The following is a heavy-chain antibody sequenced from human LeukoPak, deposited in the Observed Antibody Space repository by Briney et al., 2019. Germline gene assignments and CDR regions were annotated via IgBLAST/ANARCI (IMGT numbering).Heavy chain of an antibody. CDR1: GGSISTYY. CDR3: ARIYYDSGAYYRRAFDI. J-gene: IGHJ3*02. Sequence: PSETLSLTCTVSGGSISTYYWSWIRQPPGKGLEWIAYIYNSGSTNSNPSLKSRVTISVDTSKNQFSLRLSSVTAADTAVYYCARIYYDSGAYYRRAFDIWGQGTMVGVSS. D-gene: IGHD3-22*01. CDR2: IYNSGST. V-gene: IGHV4-59*01.